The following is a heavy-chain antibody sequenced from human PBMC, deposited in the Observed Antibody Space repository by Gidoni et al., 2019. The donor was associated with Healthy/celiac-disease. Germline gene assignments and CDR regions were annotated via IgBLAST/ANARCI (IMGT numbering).Heavy chain of an antibody. CDR3: ARDLVGATTYWFDP. Sequence: QLQLQESGPGLVKPSETLSLTCTVSGGSISSSSYYWGWLRQPPGKGLEWIGSIYYSGSTYYNPSLKSRVTISVDTSKNQFSLKLSSVTAADTAVYYCARDLVGATTYWFDPWGQGTLVTVSS. CDR2: IYYSGST. CDR1: GGSISSSSYY. J-gene: IGHJ5*02. D-gene: IGHD1-26*01. V-gene: IGHV4-39*07.